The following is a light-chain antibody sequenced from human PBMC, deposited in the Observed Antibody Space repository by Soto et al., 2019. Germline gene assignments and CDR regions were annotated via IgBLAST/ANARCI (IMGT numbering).Light chain of an antibody. CDR1: SSDVGGYNY. Sequence: QSALTQPASVSGSPGQSITISCTGTSSDVGGYNYVSWYQQHPGKAPKLIIYEVRNRPSGISDRFSGSKSGNTASLTISGLQEDDEADYYCTSYKSMSALGVFGRGTKLTVL. CDR3: TSYKSMSALGV. J-gene: IGLJ3*02. CDR2: EVR. V-gene: IGLV2-14*01.